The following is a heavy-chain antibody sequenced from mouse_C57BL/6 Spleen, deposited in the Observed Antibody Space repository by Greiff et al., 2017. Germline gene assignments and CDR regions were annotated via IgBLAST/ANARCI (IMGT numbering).Heavy chain of an antibody. CDR1: GYTFTSYW. Sequence: QVQLKQPGAELVMPGASVKLSCKASGYTFTSYWMHWVKQRPGQGLEWIGEIDPSDSYTNYNQKFKGKSTLTVDKSSSTAYMQLSSLTSEDSAVYYCARTDYDVFYWYFDVWGTGTTVTVSS. CDR3: ARTDYDVFYWYFDV. J-gene: IGHJ1*03. CDR2: IDPSDSYT. V-gene: IGHV1-69*01. D-gene: IGHD2-4*01.